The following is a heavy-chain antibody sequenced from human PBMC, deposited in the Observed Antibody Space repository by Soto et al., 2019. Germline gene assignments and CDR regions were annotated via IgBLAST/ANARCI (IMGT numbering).Heavy chain of an antibody. D-gene: IGHD2-2*01. Sequence: GGSLRLSCAASGFTFSSYSMNWVRQAPGKGLEWVSSISSSSSYIYYADSVKGRFTISRDNAKNSLYLQMNSLRAEDTAVYYCARVSPAANYYYYYYMDVWGKGTTVTVS. CDR1: GFTFSSYS. CDR3: ARVSPAANYYYYYYMDV. V-gene: IGHV3-21*01. J-gene: IGHJ6*03. CDR2: ISSSSSYI.